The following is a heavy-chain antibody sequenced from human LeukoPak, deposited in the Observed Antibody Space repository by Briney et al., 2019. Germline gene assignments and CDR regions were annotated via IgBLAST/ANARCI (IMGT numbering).Heavy chain of an antibody. CDR1: GFTFSSYW. D-gene: IGHD6-13*01. J-gene: IGHJ4*02. CDR3: ARGRVGYYFDY. V-gene: IGHV3-74*01. Sequence: GGSLRLSCAASGFTFSSYWMHWVRQAPGEGLVWVSRINSDGSTTGYADSVKGRFTTSRDNAENTLYLQMNSLRGEDTAVYYCARGRVGYYFDYWGQGTLVTVSS. CDR2: INSDGSTT.